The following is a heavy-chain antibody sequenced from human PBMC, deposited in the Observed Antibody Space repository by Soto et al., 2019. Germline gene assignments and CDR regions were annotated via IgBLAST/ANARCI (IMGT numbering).Heavy chain of an antibody. Sequence: EVQLLESGGGLVQPGGSLRLSCAASGFTFSNYAMSWVRQAPGKGLEWVSGITGSGSGTYYADSVKGRFTISRDNSKNTLYLQMNSLRAEDTAVYYCAKDSTYRSGWYCFDYWGQGILVTLSS. D-gene: IGHD6-19*01. V-gene: IGHV3-23*01. CDR2: ITGSGSGT. CDR1: GFTFSNYA. CDR3: AKDSTYRSGWYCFDY. J-gene: IGHJ4*02.